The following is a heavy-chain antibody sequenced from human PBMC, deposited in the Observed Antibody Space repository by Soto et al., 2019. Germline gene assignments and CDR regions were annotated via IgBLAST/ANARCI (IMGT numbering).Heavy chain of an antibody. CDR1: GGSISSYY. J-gene: IGHJ4*02. CDR3: ARDSLDSSSWYPLYFDY. Sequence: PSETLSLTCTVSGGSISSYYWSWIRQPPGKGLEWIGYIYYSGSTNYNPSLKSRVTISVDTSKNQFSLKLSSVTAADTAVYYCARDSLDSSSWYPLYFDYWGQGTLVTVSS. CDR2: IYYSGST. V-gene: IGHV4-59*01. D-gene: IGHD6-13*01.